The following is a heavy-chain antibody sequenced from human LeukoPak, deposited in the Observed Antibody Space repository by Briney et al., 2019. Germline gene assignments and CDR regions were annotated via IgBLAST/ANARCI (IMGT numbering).Heavy chain of an antibody. Sequence: GGSLRLSCAASGFTFSSFAMSWVRQAPGKGLEWVSTTSSSGGSTYYADSVKGRFTISRDNSKNTLYLQMNSLRAEDTAVYYCAKREPSGEYFDYWGQGTLVTVSS. J-gene: IGHJ4*02. CDR3: AKREPSGEYFDY. CDR2: TSSSGGST. D-gene: IGHD1-26*01. V-gene: IGHV3-23*01. CDR1: GFTFSSFA.